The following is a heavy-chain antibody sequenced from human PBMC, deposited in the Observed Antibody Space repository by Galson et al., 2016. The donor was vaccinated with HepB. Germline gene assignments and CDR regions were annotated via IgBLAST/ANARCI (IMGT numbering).Heavy chain of an antibody. CDR3: ARDRGIAAGGWVAP. CDR2: ISSSSKYI. D-gene: IGHD6-13*01. CDR1: GFVFSNYY. J-gene: IGHJ5*02. Sequence: SLRLSCAASGFVFSNYYMHWVRQAPGKGLEWVSSISSSSKYIYYADSVKGRFTISRANANNSLFLQMNSLRADDTAVYFCARDRGIAAGGWVAPWGQGTQVTVSS. V-gene: IGHV3-21*01.